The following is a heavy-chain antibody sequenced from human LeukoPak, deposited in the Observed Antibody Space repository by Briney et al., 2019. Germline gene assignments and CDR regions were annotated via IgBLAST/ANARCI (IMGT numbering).Heavy chain of an antibody. CDR2: IYHSGST. D-gene: IGHD6-6*01. J-gene: IGHJ4*02. CDR1: GYSISSGYY. V-gene: IGHV4-38-2*02. Sequence: SETLSLTCTVFGYSISSGYYWGWIRQPPGKGLEWIGSIYHSGSTYYNPSLKSRVTISVDTSKNQFSLKLSSVTAADTAVYYCAREEGSSSLPFDYWGQGTLVTVSS. CDR3: AREEGSSSLPFDY.